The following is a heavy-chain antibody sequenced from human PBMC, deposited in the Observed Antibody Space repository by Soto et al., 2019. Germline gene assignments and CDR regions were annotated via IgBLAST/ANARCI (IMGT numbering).Heavy chain of an antibody. V-gene: IGHV4-59*01. D-gene: IGHD2-15*01. Sequence: QVQLQESGPGLVKPSETLSLTCTVSGGSISSYYWSWIRQPPGKRLEWIGHISSSGSTSYNPSLKSRVSIAMDTSKNHLSMNLGSVTAADSSVYYCARRIQLDYWGQGTLVTVSS. CDR2: ISSSGST. J-gene: IGHJ4*02. CDR3: ARRIQLDY. CDR1: GGSISSYY.